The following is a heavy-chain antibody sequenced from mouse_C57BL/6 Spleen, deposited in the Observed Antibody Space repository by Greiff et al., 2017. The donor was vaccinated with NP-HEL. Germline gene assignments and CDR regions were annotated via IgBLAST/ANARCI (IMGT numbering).Heavy chain of an antibody. V-gene: IGHV3-6*01. D-gene: IGHD1-1*01. J-gene: IGHJ1*03. CDR3: AREEMDYGSYWYFDV. CDR1: GYSITSGYY. Sequence: EVQLQESGPGLVKPSQSLSLTCSVTGYSITSGYYWNWIRQFPGNKLEWMGYISYDGSNNYNPSLKNRISITRDTSKNQFFLKLNSVTTEDTATYYCAREEMDYGSYWYFDVWGTGTTVTVSS. CDR2: ISYDGSN.